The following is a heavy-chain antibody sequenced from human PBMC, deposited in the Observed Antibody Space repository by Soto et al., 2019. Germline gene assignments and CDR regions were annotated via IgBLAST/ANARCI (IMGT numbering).Heavy chain of an antibody. CDR1: GFTFSSYS. D-gene: IGHD1-7*01. J-gene: IGHJ6*02. V-gene: IGHV3-21*01. CDR3: ARDLITGTGGYYYGMDV. Sequence: EVQLVESGGGLVKPGGSLRLSCAAPGFTFSSYSMNWVRQAPGKGLEWVSSISSSSSYIYYADSVKGRFTISRDNAKNSLYLQMNSLRAEDTAVYYCARDLITGTGGYYYGMDVWGQGTTVTVSS. CDR2: ISSSSSYI.